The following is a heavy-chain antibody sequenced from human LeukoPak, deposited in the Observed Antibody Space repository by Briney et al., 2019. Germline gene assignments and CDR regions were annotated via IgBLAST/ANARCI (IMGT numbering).Heavy chain of an antibody. CDR2: ISGNTSYI. CDR3: AKEFGEQWIYDY. D-gene: IGHD5-12*01. V-gene: IGHV3-21*01. J-gene: IGHJ4*02. Sequence: GGSLRLSCVGSGFSLFSYSINWVRQAPGKGLEWVSSISGNTSYIYYADSVKGRFTISRDNAENSLYLQMNSLRAEDTAVYYCAKEFGEQWIYDYWGQGTLVTVSS. CDR1: GFSLFSYS.